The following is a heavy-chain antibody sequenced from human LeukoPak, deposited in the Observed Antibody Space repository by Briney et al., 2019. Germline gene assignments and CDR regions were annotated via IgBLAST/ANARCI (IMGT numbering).Heavy chain of an antibody. CDR2: IIPILGVA. J-gene: IGHJ4*02. CDR1: GGTFSSYA. D-gene: IGHD1-26*01. V-gene: IGHV1-69*10. CDR3: ARDSEYSGSYFFDY. Sequence: VKVSCKASGGTFSSYAISWVRQAPGQGLEWMGRIIPILGVANYAQKFQGRVTMTRDTSTSTVYMELSSLRSEDTAVYYCARDSEYSGSYFFDYWGQGTLVTVSS.